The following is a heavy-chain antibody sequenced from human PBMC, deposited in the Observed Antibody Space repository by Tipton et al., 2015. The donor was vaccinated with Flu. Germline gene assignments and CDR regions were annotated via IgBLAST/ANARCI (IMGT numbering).Heavy chain of an antibody. CDR2: INYSGST. CDR3: ARHTGDSVRGVIDY. D-gene: IGHD3-10*02. CDR1: GGSITGYF. V-gene: IGHV4-59*08. Sequence: TLSLTCSVSGGSITGYFWSWIRQPPGKGLEWIGYINYSGSTNYNPSLKSRVTISVDTSKKQFSLTVNSVTAADTAVYYCARHTGDSVRGVIDYWGQGTLVTVSS. J-gene: IGHJ4*02.